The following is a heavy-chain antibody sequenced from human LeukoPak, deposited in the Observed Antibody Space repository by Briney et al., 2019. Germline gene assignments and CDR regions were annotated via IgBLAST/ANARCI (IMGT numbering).Heavy chain of an antibody. V-gene: IGHV4-30-2*01. D-gene: IGHD3-22*01. Sequence: PSQTLSLTCTVSGGSISSGSYDWGWIRQPPGKGLEWIGYIYHSGSTYYNPSLKSRVTISVVRSKNQFSLKLSSVTAADTAVYYCARRRSTYYYDSSGYFDYWGQGTLVTVSS. CDR3: ARRRSTYYYDSSGYFDY. CDR1: GGSISSGSYD. J-gene: IGHJ4*02. CDR2: IYHSGST.